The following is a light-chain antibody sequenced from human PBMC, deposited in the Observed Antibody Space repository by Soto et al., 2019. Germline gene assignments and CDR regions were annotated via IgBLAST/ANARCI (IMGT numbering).Light chain of an antibody. CDR2: EVT. Sequence: QSVLTQPPSASGSPGQSVTIPCTGTSNDIGEYHYVSWYQQHPGKAPKLMIYEVTQRPSGVPHRFSGSKSGNTASLTVSGLPPEDEAYYYWTSYAGSDNPVLFGGGTKLTVL. CDR1: SNDIGEYHY. V-gene: IGLV2-8*01. J-gene: IGLJ2*01. CDR3: TSYAGSDNPVL.